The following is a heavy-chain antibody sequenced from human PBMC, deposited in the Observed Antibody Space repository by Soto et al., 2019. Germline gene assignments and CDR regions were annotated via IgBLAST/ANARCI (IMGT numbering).Heavy chain of an antibody. Sequence: QVQLVESGGGVVQPGRSLRLSCAASGFTFSSYAMHWVRQAPGKGLEWVAVISYDGSNKYYADSVKGRFTISRDNSKNTLYLQMNSLRAEDTAVYYCARARWRDDYDGGYFDLWGRGTLVTVSS. V-gene: IGHV3-30-3*01. CDR3: ARARWRDDYDGGYFDL. D-gene: IGHD4-17*01. CDR2: ISYDGSNK. CDR1: GFTFSSYA. J-gene: IGHJ2*01.